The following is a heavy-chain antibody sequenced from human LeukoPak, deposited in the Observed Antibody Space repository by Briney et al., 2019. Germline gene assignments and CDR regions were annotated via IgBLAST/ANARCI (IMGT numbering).Heavy chain of an antibody. CDR3: ARDQTQLGPTTVDH. V-gene: IGHV3-74*01. J-gene: IGHJ4*02. CDR1: GFSLSSYW. CDR2: ISSDGSDT. Sequence: GGSLRLSCVASGFSLSSYWMHWVRQDPGKGLMWVARISSDGSDTKYGDSVKGRFTISRDNGKNTLYLQMNSLGAEDTAVYYCARDQTQLGPTTVDHWGQGIQVTVSS. D-gene: IGHD1-1*01.